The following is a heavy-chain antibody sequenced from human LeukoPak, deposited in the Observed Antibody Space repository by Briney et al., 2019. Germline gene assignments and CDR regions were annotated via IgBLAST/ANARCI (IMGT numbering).Heavy chain of an antibody. V-gene: IGHV4-34*01. D-gene: IGHD5-18*01. J-gene: IGHJ6*02. Sequence: SETLSLTCAVYGGSFSGYYWSWIRQPPGKGLEWIGEINHSGSTNYNPSLKSRVTISVDTSKNQFSLKLSSVTAADTAVYYCAREGSKAQLWVPYYYYGMDVWGQGTTVTVSS. CDR2: INHSGST. CDR1: GGSFSGYY. CDR3: AREGSKAQLWVPYYYYGMDV.